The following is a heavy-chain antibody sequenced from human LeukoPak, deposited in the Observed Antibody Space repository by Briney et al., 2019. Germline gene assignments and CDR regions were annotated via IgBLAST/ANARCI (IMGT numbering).Heavy chain of an antibody. J-gene: IGHJ4*02. CDR3: ARLGGYSYGLRR. CDR1: GGSISSYY. D-gene: IGHD5-18*01. CDR2: IYYSGST. Sequence: SETLSLTCTVSGGSISSYYWSWIRQPPGKGLEWIGYIYYSGSTNYNPSLKSRVTISVDTSKNQISLKLSSVTAADTAVYYCARLGGYSYGLRRWGQGTLVTVSS. V-gene: IGHV4-59*01.